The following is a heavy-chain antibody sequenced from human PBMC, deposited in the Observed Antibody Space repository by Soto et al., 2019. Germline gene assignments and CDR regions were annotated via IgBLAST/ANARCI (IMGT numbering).Heavy chain of an antibody. CDR3: ARTCLSIAAAGTWEY. Sequence: VSGPTLVNPTQTLTLTCTFSGFSLSTSGMCVSWIRQPPGKALEWLALIDWDDDKYYSTSLKTRLTISKDTSKNQVVLTMTNMDPVDTATYYCARTCLSIAAAGTWEYWGQGTLVTVSS. V-gene: IGHV2-70*01. J-gene: IGHJ4*02. D-gene: IGHD6-13*01. CDR1: GFSLSTSGMC. CDR2: IDWDDDK.